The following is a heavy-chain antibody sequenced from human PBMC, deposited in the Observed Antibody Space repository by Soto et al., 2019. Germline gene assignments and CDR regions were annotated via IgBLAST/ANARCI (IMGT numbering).Heavy chain of an antibody. CDR2: IVVGSGNT. Sequence: SVKVSCKASGFTFTSSAMQWVRQARGQRLEWIGWIVVGSGNTNYAQKFQERVTITRDMSTSTAYMELSSLRSEDTAVYYWSADPYIQDYYSYMDVWGKGTTVTVSS. V-gene: IGHV1-58*02. CDR1: GFTFTSSA. J-gene: IGHJ6*03. CDR3: SADPYIQDYYSYMDV. D-gene: IGHD2-15*01.